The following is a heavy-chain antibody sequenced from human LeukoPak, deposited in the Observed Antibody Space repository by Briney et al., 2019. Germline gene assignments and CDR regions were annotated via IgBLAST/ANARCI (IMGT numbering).Heavy chain of an antibody. Sequence: GESLKISCKGSGYSFTSYWIGWVRQMPGKGLEWMGIIYPGDSDTRYSPSFQGQVTISADKSLSTAYLQWSSLKASDTAMYYCARLPYSSGWYRYFQHWGQGTLVTVSS. V-gene: IGHV5-51*01. CDR2: IYPGDSDT. D-gene: IGHD6-19*01. CDR1: GYSFTSYW. CDR3: ARLPYSSGWYRYFQH. J-gene: IGHJ1*01.